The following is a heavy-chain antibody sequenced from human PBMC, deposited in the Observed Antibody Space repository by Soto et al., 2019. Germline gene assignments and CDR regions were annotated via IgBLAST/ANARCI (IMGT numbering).Heavy chain of an antibody. V-gene: IGHV4-59*08. CDR2: IYSSGST. CDR3: ARHHFGVALNWFDP. Sequence: SETLSLTCTVSGGSISNYYWSWIRQPPGKGLEWIGYIYSSGSTNYNPSLKSRVTISVDTSKNQFSLKLSSVTAADTAVYYCARHHFGVALNWFDPWGQGTQVTVSS. J-gene: IGHJ5*02. D-gene: IGHD3-3*01. CDR1: GGSISNYY.